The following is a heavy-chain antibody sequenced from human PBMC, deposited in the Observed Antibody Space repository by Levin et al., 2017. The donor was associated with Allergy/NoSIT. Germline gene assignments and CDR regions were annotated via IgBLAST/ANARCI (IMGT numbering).Heavy chain of an antibody. CDR1: GFTFSSYA. J-gene: IGHJ4*02. V-gene: IGHV3-30-3*01. CDR3: ARSGDFGGNSKLWFGY. D-gene: IGHD4-23*01. Sequence: GGSLRLSCAASGFTFSSYAMHWVRQAPGKGLEWVAVISYDGSNKYYADSVKGRFTISRDNSKNTLYLQMNSLRAEDTAVCYCARSGDFGGNSKLWFGYWGQGTLITVSS. CDR2: ISYDGSNK.